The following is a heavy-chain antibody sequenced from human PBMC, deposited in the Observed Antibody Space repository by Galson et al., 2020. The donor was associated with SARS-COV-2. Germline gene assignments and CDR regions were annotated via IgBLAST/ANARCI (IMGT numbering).Heavy chain of an antibody. V-gene: IGHV3-48*01. J-gene: IGHJ4*02. CDR1: GFRFSDYS. D-gene: IGHD5-18*01. CDR2: ISTVSSTI. CDR3: ARDLGYSYGVDY. Sequence: GGSLRLSCTASGFRFSDYSMHWVRQAPGKGLEWVSFISTVSSTIYYAASVRGRFTISRDNAKNSLYLQMNGLGGDDTAVYYCARDLGYSYGVDYWGQGTLVTVSS.